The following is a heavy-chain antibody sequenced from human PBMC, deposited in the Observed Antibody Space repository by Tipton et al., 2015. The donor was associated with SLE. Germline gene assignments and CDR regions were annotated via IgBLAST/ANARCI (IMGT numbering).Heavy chain of an antibody. D-gene: IGHD1-1*01. V-gene: IGHV4-39*07. CDR2: IYYYGTT. J-gene: IGHJ4*02. CDR3: ARGQRGGTPDFDN. Sequence: GLVKPSETLSLSCIVSGSASGSSSYYGGWVRQPPGKGLEWIGSIYYYGTTYYNSSLSSRVTISLDTSKNQFSLRLRSVTAADTAVYYCARGQRGGTPDFDNWGQGTLVTVSS. CDR1: GSASGSSSYY.